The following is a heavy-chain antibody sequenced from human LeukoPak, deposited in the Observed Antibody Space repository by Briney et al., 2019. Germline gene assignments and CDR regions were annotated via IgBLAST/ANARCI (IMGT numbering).Heavy chain of an antibody. V-gene: IGHV4-59*08. J-gene: IGHJ4*02. Sequence: PSETLSLTCTVSGGSISSYYWSWIRQPPGKGLEWIAYISDIGSINYNPALKSRVTISLDTSKNQSSLKLSSVTAADTAVYYCAGHHPRNTVDFWGQGTLVTVSS. CDR3: AGHHPRNTVDF. D-gene: IGHD2-8*02. CDR2: ISDIGSI. CDR1: GGSISSYY.